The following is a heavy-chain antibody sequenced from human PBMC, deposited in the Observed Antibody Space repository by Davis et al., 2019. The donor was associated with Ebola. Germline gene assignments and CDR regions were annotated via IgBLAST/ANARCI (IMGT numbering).Heavy chain of an antibody. D-gene: IGHD6-19*01. CDR2: IYPGDSDT. CDR3: ARRGRIPVAGTDHFDY. CDR1: AYNFAIYW. V-gene: IGHV5-51*01. J-gene: IGHJ4*02. Sequence: GGSLRLSCKASAYNFAIYWIGWVRQTPGKGLEWLGIIYPGDSDTRYNPSFQGQVTISADKSINTAYLQWSSLKASDSAMYYCARRGRIPVAGTDHFDYWGQGTLVTVSS.